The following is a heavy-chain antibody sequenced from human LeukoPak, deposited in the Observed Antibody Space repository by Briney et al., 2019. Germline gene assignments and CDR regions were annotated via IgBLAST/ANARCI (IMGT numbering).Heavy chain of an antibody. CDR2: SGST. D-gene: IGHD6-13*01. CDR1: GDSINSGTYF. J-gene: IGHJ4*02. V-gene: IGHV4-39*01. Sequence: SETLSLTCTVSGDSINSGTYFWGWVRQPPGKGLECIGSSGSTYYSPSLRSRVTISVDTSKNQFSLKLTSVTAADTAVYYCARGKRGYSSSWYDYWGQGTLVTVSS. CDR3: ARGKRGYSSSWYDY.